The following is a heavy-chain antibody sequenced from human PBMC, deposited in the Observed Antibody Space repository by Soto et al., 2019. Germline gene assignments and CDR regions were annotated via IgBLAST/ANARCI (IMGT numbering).Heavy chain of an antibody. V-gene: IGHV1-69*13. D-gene: IGHD6-6*01. J-gene: IGHJ6*02. CDR2: IIPIFGTA. Sequence: SGKVSCKASGGTFSSYRISWVRQAPGRGRERMGGIIPIFGTANYAQKFQGRVTITADESTSTAYMELSSLRSEDTAVYYCARGPEPYSSSSVAYYYGMDVWGQGTTVTSP. CDR3: ARGPEPYSSSSVAYYYGMDV. CDR1: GGTFSSYR.